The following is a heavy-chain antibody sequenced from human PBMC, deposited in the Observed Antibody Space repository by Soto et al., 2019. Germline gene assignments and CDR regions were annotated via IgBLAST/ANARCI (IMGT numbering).Heavy chain of an antibody. Sequence: QVQLVQSGAEVKNPGASVKVSCKASGYTFINYGISWVRQAPGQGLEWMGWISAYTGDTNYAQKVQDRITMTTDTSTSTAYMALRSLRSDDTALYYCAREDPGIAMAGPRGIAFDIWGQGTVITVSS. J-gene: IGHJ3*02. V-gene: IGHV1-18*01. CDR1: GYTFINYG. CDR2: ISAYTGDT. CDR3: AREDPGIAMAGPRGIAFDI. D-gene: IGHD6-19*01.